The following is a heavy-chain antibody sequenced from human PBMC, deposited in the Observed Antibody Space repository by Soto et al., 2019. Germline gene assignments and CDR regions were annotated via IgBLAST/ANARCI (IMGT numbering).Heavy chain of an antibody. V-gene: IGHV4-34*01. J-gene: IGHJ6*02. Sequence: SETLSLTCAVYGGSFSGYYWSWIRQPPGKGLEWIGEINHSGSTNYNPSLKSRVTISVDTSNNQFSLKLSSVTAAATAVYYCARARRFDHIVRGPNDDTYYYYAMDVWGQGTTVTVFS. D-gene: IGHD3-10*01. CDR2: INHSGST. CDR3: ARARRFDHIVRGPNDDTYYYYAMDV. CDR1: GGSFSGYY.